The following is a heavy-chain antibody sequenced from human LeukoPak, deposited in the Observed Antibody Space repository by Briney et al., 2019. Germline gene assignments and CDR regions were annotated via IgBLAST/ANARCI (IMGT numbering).Heavy chain of an antibody. D-gene: IGHD3-22*01. CDR3: AREGSYLNSGGSYYLHWLDP. V-gene: IGHV3-9*01. CDR1: GFAFDDYA. CDR2: ISWNSGSI. Sequence: GGSLRLSCAASGFAFDDYAMHWVRQAPGKGLEWVSGISWNSGSIGYADSVKGRFTISRDNAKNSLYLQMNSLRAEDTAIYYCAREGSYLNSGGSYYLHWLDPWGQGTLVSVSS. J-gene: IGHJ5*02.